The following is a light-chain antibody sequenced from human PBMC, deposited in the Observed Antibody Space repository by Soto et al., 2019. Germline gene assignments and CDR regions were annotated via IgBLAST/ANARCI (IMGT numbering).Light chain of an antibody. CDR1: QGIASY. J-gene: IGKJ2*02. V-gene: IGKV1-16*02. Sequence: DIQMTQSPSSLSASVGDRVTITCRASQGIASYLAWFQQRPGKAPKSLIYAASRLQSGVPSKFSGWGSVTNFTLTISTLQPEDFASYYCQQYHTYPCTFGQGTKVEIK. CDR3: QQYHTYPCT. CDR2: AAS.